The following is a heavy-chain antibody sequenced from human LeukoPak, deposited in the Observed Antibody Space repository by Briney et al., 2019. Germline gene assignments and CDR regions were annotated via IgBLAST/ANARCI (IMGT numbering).Heavy chain of an antibody. V-gene: IGHV3-48*03. CDR1: GFTFSSYE. CDR2: ISSSGSTI. D-gene: IGHD5-18*01. J-gene: IGHJ4*02. Sequence: GGSLRLSCAASGFTFSSYEMNWVRQAPGKGLEWVSYISSSGSTIYYADSVKGRFTISRDNSKNTLYLQMNSLRAEDTAVYYCARDEGGFGYSYGYGAFDYWGQGTLVTVSS. CDR3: ARDEGGFGYSYGYGAFDY.